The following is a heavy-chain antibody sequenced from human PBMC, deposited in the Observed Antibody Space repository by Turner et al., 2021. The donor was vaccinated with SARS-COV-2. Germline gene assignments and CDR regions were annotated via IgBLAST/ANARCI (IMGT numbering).Heavy chain of an antibody. CDR1: GGSISSSSFY. V-gene: IGHV4-39*01. J-gene: IGHJ6*02. D-gene: IGHD1-26*01. CDR2: IYYSGST. CDR3: AGEVVVRATTHYGMDV. Sequence: QLQLQESGPGLVKPSETLSLTCTVSGGSISSSSFYWGWIRQPPGKGLGWIGNIYYSGSTYYNPSLKSRVTISVDTSKNQFSLRLSSVTAADTAVYYCAGEVVVRATTHYGMDVWGQGTTVTVSS.